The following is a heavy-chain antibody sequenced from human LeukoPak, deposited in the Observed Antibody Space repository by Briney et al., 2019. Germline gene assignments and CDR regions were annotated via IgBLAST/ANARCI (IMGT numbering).Heavy chain of an antibody. Sequence: SQTLSLXCTVSGGSNSSGSYSWSWNRQPAGKGPEWIGRIYTSGITNYNPSLKSRLTISVDTSKNQFSLKLSSVTAADTAVYYCARAGYYEGWFDPWGQGTLVTVSS. D-gene: IGHD3-22*01. CDR2: IYTSGIT. V-gene: IGHV4-61*02. CDR3: ARAGYYEGWFDP. CDR1: GGSNSSGSYS. J-gene: IGHJ5*02.